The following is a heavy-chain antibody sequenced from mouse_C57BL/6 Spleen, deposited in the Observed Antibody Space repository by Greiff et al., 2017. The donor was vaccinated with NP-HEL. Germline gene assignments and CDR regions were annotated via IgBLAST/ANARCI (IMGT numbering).Heavy chain of an antibody. D-gene: IGHD1-1*01. CDR2: ISDGGSYT. CDR3: AREPYYGSSPYYYAMDY. J-gene: IGHJ4*01. Sequence: EVKLMESGGGLVKPGGSLKLSCAASGFTFSSYAMSWVRQTPEKRLEWVATISDGGSYTYYPDNVKGRFTISRDNAKNNLYLQMSHLKSEDTAMYYCAREPYYGSSPYYYAMDYWGQGTSVTVSS. CDR1: GFTFSSYA. V-gene: IGHV5-4*01.